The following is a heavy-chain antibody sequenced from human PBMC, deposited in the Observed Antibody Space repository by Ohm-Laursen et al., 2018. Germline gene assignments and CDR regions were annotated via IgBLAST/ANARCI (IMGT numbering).Heavy chain of an antibody. Sequence: SLRLSCAASGFIVSSTYMDWVRQAPGKGLEYVAVIYTGGSTDYADSVKGRFTISRVNSKNTLYLQMNSLRVEDTAVYYCVGEGDGTSYQWWGQGTLVTVSS. CDR2: IYTGGST. V-gene: IGHV3-53*01. CDR3: VGEGDGTSYQW. J-gene: IGHJ4*02. CDR1: GFIVSSTY. D-gene: IGHD2-21*02.